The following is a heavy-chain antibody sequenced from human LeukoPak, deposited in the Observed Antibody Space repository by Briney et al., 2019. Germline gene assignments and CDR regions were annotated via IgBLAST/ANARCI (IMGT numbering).Heavy chain of an antibody. Sequence: SETLSLTCTVSGGSISSGDYYWSWIRQPPGKGLEWIGYIYYSGSTYYNPSLKSRVTISVDTSKNQFSLKLSSVTAADTAVYYCGCRYDSSGYYLGQVDYWGQGTLVTVPS. CDR2: IYYSGST. D-gene: IGHD3-22*01. V-gene: IGHV4-30-4*01. CDR3: GCRYDSSGYYLGQVDY. CDR1: GGSISSGDYY. J-gene: IGHJ4*02.